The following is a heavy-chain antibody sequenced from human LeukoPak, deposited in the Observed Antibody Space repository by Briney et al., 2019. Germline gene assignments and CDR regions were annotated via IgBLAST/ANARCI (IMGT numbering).Heavy chain of an antibody. CDR2: INHSGST. CDR1: GGSLSGYY. CDR3: ARRPGGSCFFDY. Sequence: PSETLSLTCAVYGGSLSGYYWSWIRQPPGKGLEWIGEINHSGSTNYNPSLKSRVTISVDTSKNQFSLKLSSVTAADTAVYYCARRPGGSCFFDYWGQGTLVTVSS. J-gene: IGHJ4*02. D-gene: IGHD2-15*01. V-gene: IGHV4-34*01.